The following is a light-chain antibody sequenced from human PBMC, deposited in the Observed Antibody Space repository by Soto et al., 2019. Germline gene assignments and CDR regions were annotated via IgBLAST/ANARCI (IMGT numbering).Light chain of an antibody. V-gene: IGLV2-14*01. CDR3: CSYTRSGTLI. CDR2: DVS. Sequence: QSALTQPASVSGSPGQSITISCVGTSGDIGGYNYVSWYQQHPGKVPKVIIYDVSNRPSGVSYRFSGTKSGNTASLTVSGLQAEEEADYYCCSYTRSGTLIFGTG. J-gene: IGLJ1*01. CDR1: SGDIGGYNY.